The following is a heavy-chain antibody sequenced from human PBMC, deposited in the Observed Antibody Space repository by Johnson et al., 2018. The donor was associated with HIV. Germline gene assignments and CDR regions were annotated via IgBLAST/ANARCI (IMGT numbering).Heavy chain of an antibody. V-gene: IGHV3-23*04. J-gene: IGHJ3*01. D-gene: IGHD4-17*01. CDR2: IRGSGGGT. CDR1: GFTFSNFA. Sequence: VQLVESGGGLVQPGGSLRVSCVGSGFTFSNFAMIWVRQAPGRGLEFVAAIRGSGGGTIYAESVRGRFTMSRDNYRNTLYLQMNSLRADDTAVYYCARDPNGDYVGAFEFWGQGTVVTVS. CDR3: ARDPNGDYVGAFEF.